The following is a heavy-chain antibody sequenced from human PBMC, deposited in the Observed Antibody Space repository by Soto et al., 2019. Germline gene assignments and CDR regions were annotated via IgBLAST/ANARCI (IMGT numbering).Heavy chain of an antibody. D-gene: IGHD3-10*01. V-gene: IGHV3-30*02. J-gene: IGHJ3*02. Sequence: PGGSLRLSCAASASIFKGHGMHWVRQAPGKGLEWVAIIRYDGSDEHYGDSVKGRFTISRDNSKNTLYLQMNSLRAEDTAVYYCARWSLWFGDLNDPFDIWGQGTMVTVSS. CDR2: IRYDGSDE. CDR1: ASIFKGHG. CDR3: ARWSLWFGDLNDPFDI.